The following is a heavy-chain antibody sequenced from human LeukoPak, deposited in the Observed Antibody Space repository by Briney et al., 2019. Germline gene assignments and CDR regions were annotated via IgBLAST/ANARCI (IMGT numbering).Heavy chain of an antibody. CDR1: GFTFSSYG. CDR3: ARGQPPSYYDMDV. CDR2: LSFDGSTK. V-gene: IGHV3-30*03. Sequence: GGSLRLSCAASGFTFSSYGMHWVRQAPGKGLEWVAVLSFDGSTKYYADSVKGRFTISRDNSKNTLYLQMNSLRAEDTAVYYCARGQPPSYYDMDVWGQGTTVTVSS. D-gene: IGHD6-13*01. J-gene: IGHJ6*02.